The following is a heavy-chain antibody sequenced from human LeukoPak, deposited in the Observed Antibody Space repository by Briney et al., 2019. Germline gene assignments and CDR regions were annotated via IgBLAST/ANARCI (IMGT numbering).Heavy chain of an antibody. J-gene: IGHJ4*02. D-gene: IGHD6-13*01. CDR2: ISYDGSNK. Sequence: GGSLRLSCAASGFTFSSYGMHWDRQAPGKGLEWVAVISYDGSNKYYADSVKGRFTISRDNSKNTLYLQMNSLRAEDTAVYYCVRGAYSSSWLNFDYWGQGTLVTVSS. CDR1: GFTFSSYG. CDR3: VRGAYSSSWLNFDY. V-gene: IGHV3-30*03.